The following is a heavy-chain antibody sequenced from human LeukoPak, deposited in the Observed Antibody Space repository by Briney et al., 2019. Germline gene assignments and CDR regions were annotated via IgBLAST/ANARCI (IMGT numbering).Heavy chain of an antibody. V-gene: IGHV4-39*01. D-gene: IGHD3-9*01. CDR3: ARHTPDILTGYYWSGERHLLQVTPIH. J-gene: IGHJ4*02. Sequence: KPSETLSLTCTVSGGSISSSSYYWGWIRQPPGKGLEWIGSIYYSGSTYYNPSLKSRVTISVDTSKNQFSLKLSSVTAADTAVNYCARHTPDILTGYYWSGERHLLQVTPIHWGQGTLVTVSS. CDR1: GGSISSSSYY. CDR2: IYYSGST.